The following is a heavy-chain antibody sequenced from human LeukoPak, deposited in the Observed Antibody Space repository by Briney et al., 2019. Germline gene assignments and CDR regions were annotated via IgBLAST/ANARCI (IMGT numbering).Heavy chain of an antibody. V-gene: IGHV3-21*04. D-gene: IGHD2-21*01. CDR3: ASRSLVIENLDY. Sequence: GGSLRLSCAASGFTFSSYGMTWVRQAPGKGLEWVSAISSSGSTIYYADSVKGRFTISRDNAKNSLYLQMNSLRAEDTAVYYCASRSLVIENLDYWGQGTLVTVSS. CDR1: GFTFSSYG. J-gene: IGHJ4*02. CDR2: ISSSGSTI.